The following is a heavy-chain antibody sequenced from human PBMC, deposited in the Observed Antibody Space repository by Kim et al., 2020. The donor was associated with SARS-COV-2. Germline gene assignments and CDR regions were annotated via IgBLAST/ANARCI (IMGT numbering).Heavy chain of an antibody. CDR3: ARGESLGYFDY. J-gene: IGHJ4*02. V-gene: IGHV4-31*03. CDR1: GGSISSGGYY. Sequence: SETLSLTCTVSGGSISSGGYYWSWIRQHPGKGLEWIGYIYYSGSTYYNPSLKSRVTISVDTSKNQFSLKLSSVTAADTAVYYCARGESLGYFDYWGQGTLVTVSS. CDR2: IYYSGST.